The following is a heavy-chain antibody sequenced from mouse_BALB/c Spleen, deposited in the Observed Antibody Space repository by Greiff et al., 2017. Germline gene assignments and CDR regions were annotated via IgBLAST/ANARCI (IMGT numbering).Heavy chain of an antibody. J-gene: IGHJ4*01. CDR3: ARGDYGYYAMDY. CDR2: IYPGGGYT. D-gene: IGHD1-2*01. Sequence: VKLLESGAELVRPGTSVKISCKASGYTFTNYWLGWVKQRPGHGLEWIGDIYPGGGYTNYNEKFKGKATLTADTSSSTAYMQLSSLTSEDSAVYFCARGDYGYYAMDYWGQGTSVTVSS. V-gene: IGHV1-63*02. CDR1: GYTFTNYW.